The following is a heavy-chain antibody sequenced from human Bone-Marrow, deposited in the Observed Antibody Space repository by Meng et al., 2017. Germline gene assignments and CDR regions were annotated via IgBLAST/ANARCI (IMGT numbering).Heavy chain of an antibody. CDR1: GFTFSSYS. CDR3: VRGDDSSSWGKGFDP. Sequence: GESLKISCAASGFTFSSYSMNWVRQAPGKGLLWVSRIMSDGITTRYADSVKGRFTISRDNAKNTLYLQMNSLRAEDTAVYYCVRGDDSSSWGKGFDPWGQGTLVTVSS. D-gene: IGHD6-13*01. J-gene: IGHJ5*02. V-gene: IGHV3-74*01. CDR2: IMSDGITT.